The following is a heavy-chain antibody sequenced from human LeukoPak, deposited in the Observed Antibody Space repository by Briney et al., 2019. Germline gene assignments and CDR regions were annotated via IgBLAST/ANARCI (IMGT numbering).Heavy chain of an antibody. V-gene: IGHV3-66*02. CDR1: GFSVSSNY. CDR2: IYTGGTT. CDR3: ARDKLGSGYSSDFDY. D-gene: IGHD6-19*01. Sequence: GGSLRLSCAASGFSVSSNYMNWVRQAPGKGLEWVSAIYTGGTTYYADSVKGRFTISRDNSKNTLYLQMNSLRAEDPAVYYCARDKLGSGYSSDFDYWGQGTLVTVSS. J-gene: IGHJ4*02.